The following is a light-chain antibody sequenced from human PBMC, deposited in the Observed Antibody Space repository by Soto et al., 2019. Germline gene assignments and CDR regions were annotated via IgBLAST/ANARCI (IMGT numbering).Light chain of an antibody. CDR2: AAY. Sequence: DIPMTQSPSSLSASVGDRVTITCRASQSISTYLNWYQQKPGTATKLLIYAAYTLQSGVPSRFSGRGSGTDFTLTISSLQPEVFATYSCQRSYDAPRTFGQGTKVES. J-gene: IGKJ1*01. CDR3: QRSYDAPRT. CDR1: QSISTY. V-gene: IGKV1-39*01.